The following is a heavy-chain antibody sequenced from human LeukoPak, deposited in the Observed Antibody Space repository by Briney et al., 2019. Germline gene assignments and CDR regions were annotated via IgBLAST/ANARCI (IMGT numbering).Heavy chain of an antibody. CDR2: IYYTGST. V-gene: IGHV4-59*01. Sequence: PETLSLTCTVSGGSISSYYWSWIRQPPGKGLEWIGYIYYTGSTNYNPSLKSRVTISVDTSKNQFSLKLNSVTAADTAVYYCARGRGGTSDYYPFYFDYWGQGALVMVSS. CDR3: ARGRGGTSDYYPFYFDY. D-gene: IGHD3-3*01. J-gene: IGHJ4*02. CDR1: GGSISSYY.